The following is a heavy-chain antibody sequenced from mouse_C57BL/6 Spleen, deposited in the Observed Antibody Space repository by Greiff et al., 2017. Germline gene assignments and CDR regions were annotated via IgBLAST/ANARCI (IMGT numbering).Heavy chain of an antibody. CDR2: IDPSDSYT. J-gene: IGHJ3*01. Sequence: QVQLQQPGAELVKPGASVKLSCKASGYTFTSYWMQWVKQRPGQGLEWIGEIDPSDSYTNYNQKFKGKATLTVDTSSSTAYMQLSSLTSEDSAVYYCARLYGSSYVAYWGKGTLVTVAA. D-gene: IGHD1-1*01. V-gene: IGHV1-50*01. CDR3: ARLYGSSYVAY. CDR1: GYTFTSYW.